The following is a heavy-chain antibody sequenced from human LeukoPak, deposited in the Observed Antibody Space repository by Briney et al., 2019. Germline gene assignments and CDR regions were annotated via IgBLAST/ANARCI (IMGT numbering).Heavy chain of an antibody. V-gene: IGHV4-59*08. Sequence: PSETLSLTCTVSGGSISSYYWSWIRQPPGKGREWIGYIYYRGSTNYNPSLKSRVTISVDTSKNQFSLKLSSVTAADTAVYYCARGPLGGVVVRYWGQGTLVTVSS. J-gene: IGHJ4*02. CDR2: IYYRGST. CDR3: ARGPLGGVVVRY. CDR1: GGSISSYY. D-gene: IGHD3-22*01.